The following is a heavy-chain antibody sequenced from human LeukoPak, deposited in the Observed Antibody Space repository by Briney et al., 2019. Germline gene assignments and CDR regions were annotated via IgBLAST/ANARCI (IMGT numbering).Heavy chain of an antibody. CDR2: ISSDGSDK. V-gene: IGHV3-30-3*01. CDR3: ARDYPADH. J-gene: IGHJ4*02. CDR1: GFPFSRFL. Sequence: GGSLRLSCAASGFPFSRFLMHWVRQAPGKGLDWVALISSDGSDKKYADSVKGRFTMSRDNSKNTLYLQLHSLRLEDTAVYYCARDYPADHWGQGTLVTVSS.